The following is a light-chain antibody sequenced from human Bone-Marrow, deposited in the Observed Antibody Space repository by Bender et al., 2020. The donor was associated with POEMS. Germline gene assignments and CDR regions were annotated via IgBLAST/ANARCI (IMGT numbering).Light chain of an antibody. CDR3: CSFTGSYTFV. Sequence: QSALTQPRSVSGSLGQSVTISCTGTSSDVGGYNYVSWYQEHTGRAPKVIIYDVVKRPSGVPDRFSGSKSGNTASLTISGLQAEDEGDYYCCSFTGSYTFVFGAGTKVTVL. V-gene: IGLV2-11*01. J-gene: IGLJ1*01. CDR1: SSDVGGYNY. CDR2: DVV.